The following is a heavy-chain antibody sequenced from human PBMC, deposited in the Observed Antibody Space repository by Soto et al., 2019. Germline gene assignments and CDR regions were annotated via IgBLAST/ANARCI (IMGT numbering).Heavy chain of an antibody. CDR2: IWSDGSNQ. CDR1: GFTFSSSG. Sequence: QVQLVESGGGVVQPGRSLRLSCAASGFTFSSSGMHWARQAPGKGLEWVAIIWSDGSNQYYADSVKGRFTISRDNSKNTVYLQMNNLRAEDTAVYYCAKDYGTTGTTWGASDIWGQGTMVTVSS. J-gene: IGHJ3*02. CDR3: AKDYGTTGTTWGASDI. V-gene: IGHV3-33*06. D-gene: IGHD1-1*01.